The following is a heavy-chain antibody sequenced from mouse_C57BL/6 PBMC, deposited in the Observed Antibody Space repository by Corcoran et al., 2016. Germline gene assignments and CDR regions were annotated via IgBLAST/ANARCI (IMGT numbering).Heavy chain of an antibody. CDR1: GYTFTDYY. D-gene: IGHD2-4*01. CDR2: INPYNGGT. Sequence: EVQLQQSGPVLVKPGASVKMSCKASGYTFTDYYMNWVKQSHGKSLEWIGVINPYNGGTSYNQKFKGKATLTVDKSSSIAYMELNSLTSEDSAVYYCARDDYDGGYYFDYWGQGTTLTVSS. J-gene: IGHJ2*01. V-gene: IGHV1-19*01. CDR3: ARDDYDGGYYFDY.